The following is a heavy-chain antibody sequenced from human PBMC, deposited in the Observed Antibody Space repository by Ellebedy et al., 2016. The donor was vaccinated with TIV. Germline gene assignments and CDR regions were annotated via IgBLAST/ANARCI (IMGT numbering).Heavy chain of an antibody. D-gene: IGHD2-15*01. J-gene: IGHJ4*02. CDR2: IIPIFGTA. V-gene: IGHV1-69*13. CDR1: GGTFSSYA. CDR3: ARDRPPRRSGRFDY. Sequence: SVKVSCXASGGTFSSYAISWVRQAPGQGLEWMGGIIPIFGTANYAQKFQGRVTITADESTSTAYMELSSLRSEDTAVYYCARDRPPRRSGRFDYWGQGTLVTVSS.